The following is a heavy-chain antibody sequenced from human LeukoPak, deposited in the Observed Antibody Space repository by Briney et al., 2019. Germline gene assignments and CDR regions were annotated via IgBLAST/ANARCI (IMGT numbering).Heavy chain of an antibody. CDR1: GFAFSGFA. D-gene: IGHD4-17*01. V-gene: IGHV3-23*01. J-gene: IGHJ4*02. CDR2: ISGSGNNT. CDR3: ARGRGGDYVPSRFDY. Sequence: GGSLRLSCSGSGFAFSGFAMGWGRHAPGKGLEWGSSISGSGNNTYYADSVDGRFTVSRDNTKNTLYLQTNSLRADDTALYYCARGRGGDYVPSRFDYWGQGTLVTVSS.